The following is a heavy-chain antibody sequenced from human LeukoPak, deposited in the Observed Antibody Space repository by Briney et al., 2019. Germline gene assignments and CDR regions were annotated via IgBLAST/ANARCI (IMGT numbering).Heavy chain of an antibody. CDR1: GCTFTRYS. J-gene: IGHJ5*02. CDR3: ARYSSRYCNSTSCYLVH. CDR2: VSSSSTNI. Sequence: GCALTLSCAASGCTFTRYSMNWVRQAPGRGLEWVSSVSSSSTNIYYADTVKGRFTINRDNAKNSLYLQIHSLRAEDTAVYYCARYSSRYCNSTSCYLVHWGQGALVTVSA. D-gene: IGHD2-2*01. V-gene: IGHV3-21*01.